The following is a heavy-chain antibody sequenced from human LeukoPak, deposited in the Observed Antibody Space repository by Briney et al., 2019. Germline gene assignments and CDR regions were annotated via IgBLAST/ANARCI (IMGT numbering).Heavy chain of an antibody. J-gene: IGHJ5*02. CDR3: AKDKDEGDCTTTSCGWFDP. V-gene: IGHV1-2*02. CDR1: GYTFTGYY. Sequence: GASVKVSCKASGYTFTGYYMHWVRQAPGQGLEWMGRINPRSGDTDYAQKFQGRVAMTRDQSISTAYMELSRLRSDDTAVYYCAKDKDEGDCTTTSCGWFDPWGQGTLATVSS. CDR2: INPRSGDT. D-gene: IGHD2-2*01.